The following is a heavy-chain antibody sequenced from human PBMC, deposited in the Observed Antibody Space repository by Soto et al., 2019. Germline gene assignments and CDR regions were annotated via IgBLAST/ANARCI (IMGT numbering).Heavy chain of an antibody. CDR1: GYTFTSYD. J-gene: IGHJ6*03. Sequence: GASVKVSCKASGYTFTSYDINWVRQATGQGLEWMGWINPNSGGTNYAQKFQGWVTMTRDTSISTAYMELSRLRSDDTAVYYCARSSGPYYYYYMDVWGKGTTVTVSS. CDR2: INPNSGGT. CDR3: ARSSGPYYYYYMDV. V-gene: IGHV1-2*04.